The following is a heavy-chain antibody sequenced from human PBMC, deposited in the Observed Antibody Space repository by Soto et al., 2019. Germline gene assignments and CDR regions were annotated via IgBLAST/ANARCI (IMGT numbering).Heavy chain of an antibody. CDR3: ARGRGYSYGFHY. V-gene: IGHV4-39*01. CDR1: DDSINSDKYY. Sequence: PSETLSLTCSVSDDSINSDKYYWGWIRQPPGKGLEWIGSIYYRGNAYYNPSLQTRVTISLDTSKSQFSLKLSSVTAADTAVYFCARGRGYSYGFHYWGQGTLVTVSS. CDR2: IYYRGNA. J-gene: IGHJ4*02. D-gene: IGHD5-18*01.